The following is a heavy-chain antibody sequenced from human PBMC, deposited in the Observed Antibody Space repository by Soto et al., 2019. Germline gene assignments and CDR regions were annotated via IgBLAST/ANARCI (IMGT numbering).Heavy chain of an antibody. CDR1: GFTFSSYA. D-gene: IGHD2-2*01. CDR3: ARVPAAPSYYYYGMDV. V-gene: IGHV3-23*01. CDR2: ISGSGGST. Sequence: LRLSCAASGFTFSSYAMSWVRQAPGKGLEWVSAISGSGGSTYYADSVKGRFTISRDNSKNTLYLQMNSLRAEDTAVYYCARVPAAPSYYYYGMDVWGQGTTVTVSS. J-gene: IGHJ6*02.